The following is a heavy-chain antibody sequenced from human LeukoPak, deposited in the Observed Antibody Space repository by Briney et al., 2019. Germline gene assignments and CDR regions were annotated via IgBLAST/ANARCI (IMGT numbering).Heavy chain of an antibody. V-gene: IGHV4-34*12. J-gene: IGHJ2*01. D-gene: IGHD4-23*01. CDR1: GGCFSGFY. CDR3: ARQATVVTPSRLEYLDL. Sequence: TSETLSLTCAVDGGCFSGFYWGWNGQRQGSGREWGGETIYSGTTNDNPSLKSGVTISVDTSKNHFSLKLSSVTAADTAVYYCARQATVVTPSRLEYLDLWGRGTLVTVSS. CDR2: TIYSGTT.